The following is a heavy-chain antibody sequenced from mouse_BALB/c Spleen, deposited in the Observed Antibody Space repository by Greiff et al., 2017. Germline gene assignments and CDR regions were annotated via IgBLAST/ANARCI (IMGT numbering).Heavy chain of an antibody. J-gene: IGHJ3*01. CDR1: GFTFSSYA. CDR2: ISSGGST. D-gene: IGHD2-4*01. V-gene: IGHV5-6-5*01. CDR3: ARWDYDWFAY. Sequence: EVQRVESGGGLVKPGGSLKLSCAASGFTFSSYAMSWVRQTPEKRLEWVASISSGGSTYYPDSVKGRFTISRDNARNILYLQMSSLRSEDTAMYYCARWDYDWFAYWGQGTLVTVSA.